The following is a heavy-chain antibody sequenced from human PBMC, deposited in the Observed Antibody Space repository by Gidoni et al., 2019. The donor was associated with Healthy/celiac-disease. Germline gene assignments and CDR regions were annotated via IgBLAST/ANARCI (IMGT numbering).Heavy chain of an antibody. D-gene: IGHD6-13*01. Sequence: QVQLAQSGAEVKKPGASVKVSCKASGYTFTSYGISWVRQAPGQGLEWMGWISAYNGNTNYAQKLQGRVTMTTDTSTSTAYMELRSLRSDDTAVYYCARRSWYDQKGENYYYYYGMDVWGQGTTVTVSS. CDR2: ISAYNGNT. CDR1: GYTFTSYG. V-gene: IGHV1-18*01. CDR3: ARRSWYDQKGENYYYYYGMDV. J-gene: IGHJ6*02.